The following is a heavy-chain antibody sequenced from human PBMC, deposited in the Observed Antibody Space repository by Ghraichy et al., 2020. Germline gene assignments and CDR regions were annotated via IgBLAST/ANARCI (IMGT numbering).Heavy chain of an antibody. J-gene: IGHJ4*02. V-gene: IGHV4-34*01. CDR1: GGSFSDYY. CDR3: AREYCSGGSCYSLGY. D-gene: IGHD2-15*01. CDR2: INHGGST. Sequence: SETLSLTCAVFGGSFSDYYWNWIRQPPGKGQEWIWEINHGGSTNYNPSLKSRVTISVDTSKSQFSLKLSSVTAADTAVYYCAREYCSGGSCYSLGYWGQGTLVTVSS.